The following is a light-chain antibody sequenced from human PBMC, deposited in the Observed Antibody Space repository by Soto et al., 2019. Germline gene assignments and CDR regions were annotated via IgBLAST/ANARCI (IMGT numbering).Light chain of an antibody. CDR2: GAS. J-gene: IGKJ2*01. CDR1: QSIGSY. CDR3: QQHGTSPYT. V-gene: IGKV3-20*01. Sequence: EIVLTQSPATLSLSPGERATLSCRASQSIGSYLAWYQQKPGQAPRLLMFGASRRATGIPDRFNGSGSGTDFILTISRLEPEDVAVYYCQQHGTSPYTFGQGTVLEIK.